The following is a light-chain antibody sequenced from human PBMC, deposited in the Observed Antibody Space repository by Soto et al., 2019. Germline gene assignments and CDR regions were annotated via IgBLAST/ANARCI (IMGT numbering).Light chain of an antibody. V-gene: IGLV1-44*01. Sequence: QSVLTQPPSASGTPGQRVTISCSGSSSNIGRNTVNWYHQLPGTAPKLLIYSNNQRPSGVPDRFSGSKSGTSASLAISGLQSEDEADYYCAAWDDSLNGEVFGGGTKLTVL. CDR3: AAWDDSLNGEV. J-gene: IGLJ3*02. CDR2: SNN. CDR1: SSNIGRNT.